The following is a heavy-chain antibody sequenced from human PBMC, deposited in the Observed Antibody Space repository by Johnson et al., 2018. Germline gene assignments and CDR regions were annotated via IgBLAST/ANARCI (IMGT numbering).Heavy chain of an antibody. CDR3: AGGQWRVPGYQYYMDV. D-gene: IGHD6-19*01. V-gene: IGHV3-21*06. Sequence: VQLVQSGGGLVKPGGSLRLSCEASGFSFNVYSMTWVRQAPGKGLEWVSFIGAGSVHIHYADSVRGRFTISRDNAKNSLYLQMSARRVEDTAIFFCAGGQWRVPGYQYYMDVWGKGTTVTVSS. CDR2: IGAGSVHI. J-gene: IGHJ6*03. CDR1: GFSFNVYS.